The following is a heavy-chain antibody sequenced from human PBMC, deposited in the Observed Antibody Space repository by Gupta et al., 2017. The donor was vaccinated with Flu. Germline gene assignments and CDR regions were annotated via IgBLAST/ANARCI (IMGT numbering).Heavy chain of an antibody. CDR2: IIPIFGTA. V-gene: IGHV1-69*01. CDR3: ARVIITIFGVVTQYNWFDP. Sequence: GLEWMGGIIPIFGTANYAQKFQGRVTITADESTSTAYMELSSLRSEDTAVYYCARVIITIFGVVTQYNWFDPWGQGTLVTVSS. D-gene: IGHD3-3*01. J-gene: IGHJ5*02.